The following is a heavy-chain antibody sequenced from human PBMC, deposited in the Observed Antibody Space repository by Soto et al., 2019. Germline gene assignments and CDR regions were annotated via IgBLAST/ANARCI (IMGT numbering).Heavy chain of an antibody. J-gene: IGHJ3*01. D-gene: IGHD4-4*01. CDR2: ITDTGGDA. CDR3: GGRTVSSSWTVDV. CDR1: GLTFGSRA. V-gene: IGHV3-23*01. Sequence: EVQLLESGGDLIQPGGSLRLSCVASGLTFGSRAMSWVRQSPGEGLEWVSTITDTGGDAKYADSVRGRFAISRDNSKNTLYLQMSALRAEDSAIYYCGGRTVSSSWTVDVWGRGTMVTVSS.